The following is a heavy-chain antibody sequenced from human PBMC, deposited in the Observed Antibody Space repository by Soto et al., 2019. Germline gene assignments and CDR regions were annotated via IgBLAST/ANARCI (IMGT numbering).Heavy chain of an antibody. CDR3: AKGNSPVTVY. Sequence: AGGSLRLSCSASGFSFSTSAMNWVRQAPGKGLEWISYISSIGSTIYYADSVKGRFTISRDNAKNSLYLQMSSLRAEDTAVYYCAKGNSPVTVYWGQGSLVTVSS. CDR1: GFSFSTSA. D-gene: IGHD3-16*02. J-gene: IGHJ4*02. V-gene: IGHV3-48*03. CDR2: ISSIGSTI.